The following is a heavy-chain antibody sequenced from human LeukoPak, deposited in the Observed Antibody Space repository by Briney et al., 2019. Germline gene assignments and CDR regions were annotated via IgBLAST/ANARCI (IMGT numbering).Heavy chain of an antibody. CDR2: INHSGST. CDR1: GASFSGSY. V-gene: IGHV4-34*01. CDR3: ARGGDSSGYRN. Sequence: SETLSLTCAVYGASFSGSYWTWIRQPPGKGLEWIGEINHSGSTDYNPSLKSRVTMSVDTSKNHSSLVLSSVIAADTAVYYCARGGDSSGYRNWGQGSLVTVSS. J-gene: IGHJ4*02. D-gene: IGHD3-22*01.